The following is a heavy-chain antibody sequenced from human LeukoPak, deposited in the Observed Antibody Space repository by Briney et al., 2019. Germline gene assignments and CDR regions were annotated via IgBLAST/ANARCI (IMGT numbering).Heavy chain of an antibody. CDR1: GGSFSGYY. J-gene: IGHJ6*02. V-gene: IGHV4-34*01. CDR3: ARGVVRGVNPYYYYYDMDV. CDR2: INHSGST. Sequence: SETLSLTCAVYGGSFSGYYWSWIRQPPGKGLEWIGEINHSGSTNYNPSLKSRVTISVDTSKNQFSLKLSSVTAADTAVYYCARGVVRGVNPYYYYYDMDVWGQGTTVTVSS. D-gene: IGHD3-10*01.